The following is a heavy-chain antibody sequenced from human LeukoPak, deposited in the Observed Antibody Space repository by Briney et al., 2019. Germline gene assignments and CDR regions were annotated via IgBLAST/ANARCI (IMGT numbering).Heavy chain of an antibody. CDR2: IKPDVSEK. CDR3: AGDIAMDGDRPWAFDI. D-gene: IGHD4-17*01. CDR1: GFTFSAYW. Sequence: GGSLRLSCAASGFTFSAYWMTWARQAPGKGLEWVANIKPDVSEKYYVDSVKGRFTISRDNAKNSLYLQMNSLRAEDTAVYYCAGDIAMDGDRPWAFDIWGQGTMVTVS. V-gene: IGHV3-7*01. J-gene: IGHJ3*02.